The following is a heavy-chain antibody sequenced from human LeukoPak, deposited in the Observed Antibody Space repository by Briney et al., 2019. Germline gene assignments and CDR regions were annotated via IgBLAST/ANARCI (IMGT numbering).Heavy chain of an antibody. CDR1: GGSFSGYY. Sequence: PSETLSLTCAVYGGSFSGYYWSWIRQPPGKGLEWIGEINHSGSTNYNPSLKSRVTISVDTSKNQFSLKLSSVTAADTAVYYCARDSFAESASYVAFDIWGQGTVVTVSS. CDR3: ARDSFAESASYVAFDI. D-gene: IGHD3-16*01. J-gene: IGHJ3*02. CDR2: INHSGST. V-gene: IGHV4-34*01.